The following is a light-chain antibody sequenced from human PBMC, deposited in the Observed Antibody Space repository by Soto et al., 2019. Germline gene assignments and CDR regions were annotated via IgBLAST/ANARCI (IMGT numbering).Light chain of an antibody. CDR2: EDN. V-gene: IGLV6-57*04. CDR1: SGSIASNY. CDR3: QSYDSSNPVV. J-gene: IGLJ2*01. Sequence: FMLTQPHSLSESPGKTVTISCTRSSGSIASNYVQWYQQRPGSAPTTVIYEDNQRPSGVPDRFSGSIDSSSNSASLTISGLKTEDEADYYCQSYDSSNPVVFGGGTKLTVL.